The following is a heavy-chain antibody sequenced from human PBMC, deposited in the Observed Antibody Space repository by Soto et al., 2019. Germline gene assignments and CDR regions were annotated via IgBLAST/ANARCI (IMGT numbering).Heavy chain of an antibody. J-gene: IGHJ4*02. V-gene: IGHV1-2*02. CDR2: INPNSGGT. CDR1: GYTFTGYY. Sequence: APVKVSCKASGYTFTGYYMHWVRQAPGQGLEWMGWINPNSGGTNYAQKFQGRVTMTRDTSISTAYMELSRLRSDDTAVYYCARDHKLRFLEWLFDYWGQGTLVTVSS. CDR3: ARDHKLRFLEWLFDY. D-gene: IGHD3-3*01.